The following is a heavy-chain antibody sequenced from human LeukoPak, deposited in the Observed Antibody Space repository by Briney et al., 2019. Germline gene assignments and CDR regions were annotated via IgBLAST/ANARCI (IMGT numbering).Heavy chain of an antibody. CDR1: GFTFSSYS. Sequence: GGSLRLSCAASGFTFSSYSMNWVCQAPGKGLEWVSSISSSSSYIYYADSVKGRFTISRDNAKNSLYLQMNSLRAEDTAVYYCAREVTAAAYNWFDPWGQGTLVTVSS. V-gene: IGHV3-21*01. CDR3: AREVTAAAYNWFDP. CDR2: ISSSSSYI. J-gene: IGHJ5*02. D-gene: IGHD6-13*01.